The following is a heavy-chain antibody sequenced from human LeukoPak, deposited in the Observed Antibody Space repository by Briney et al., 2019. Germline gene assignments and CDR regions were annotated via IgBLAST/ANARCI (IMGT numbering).Heavy chain of an antibody. Sequence: SQTLSLTCTVSGGSISSGSYYWSWIRPPAGKGLEWIGRIYTSGRTNYNPSLKSRVTISVDTSQNQFSLKLSSVTAADTAVYYCGRNSGWYETWGQGTLVTVSS. CDR2: IYTSGRT. D-gene: IGHD6-19*01. CDR3: GRNSGWYET. J-gene: IGHJ5*02. V-gene: IGHV4-61*02. CDR1: GGSISSGSYY.